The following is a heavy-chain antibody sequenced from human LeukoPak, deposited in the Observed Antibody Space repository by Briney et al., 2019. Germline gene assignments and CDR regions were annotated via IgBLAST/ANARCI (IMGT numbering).Heavy chain of an antibody. CDR2: IYYSGST. CDR3: ARVRGYGSGSYDYYGMDV. Sequence: SETLSLTCTVSGGAISSGGYYWSWIRQHPGKGLEWIGYIYYSGSTYYNPSLKSRVTISVDTPKNQFSLKLSSVTAADTAVYYCARVRGYGSGSYDYYGMDVWGQGTTVAVSS. D-gene: IGHD3-10*01. J-gene: IGHJ6*02. V-gene: IGHV4-31*03. CDR1: GGAISSGGYY.